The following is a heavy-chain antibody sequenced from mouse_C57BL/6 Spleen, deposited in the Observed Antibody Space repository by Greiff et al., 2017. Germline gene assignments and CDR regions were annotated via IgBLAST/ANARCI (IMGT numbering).Heavy chain of an antibody. J-gene: IGHJ3*01. CDR1: GYTFTSYW. CDR2: INPSNGGT. CDR3: ARYDGNFPWFAY. D-gene: IGHD2-3*01. V-gene: IGHV1-53*01. Sequence: QVQLKQPGTELVKPGASVKLSCKASGYTFTSYWMHWVKQRPGQGLEWIGNINPSNGGTNYNEKFKSKATLTVDKSSSTAYMQLSSLTSEDSAVYYCARYDGNFPWFAYWGQGTLVTVSA.